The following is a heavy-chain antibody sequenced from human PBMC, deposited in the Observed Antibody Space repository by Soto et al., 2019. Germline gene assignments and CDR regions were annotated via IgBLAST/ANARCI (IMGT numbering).Heavy chain of an antibody. J-gene: IGHJ5*02. Sequence: QVQLVQSGAEVKKPGASVKVSCKASGYSFSDYDINWVRQATGQGPEWMGWMNPNRGNTGYAQKFQGRVTMTRNTSKNTAYMELSSLGSEDTAVYYCARDNRYNWNDEGWFDPWGQGTLVTVSS. CDR2: MNPNRGNT. V-gene: IGHV1-8*01. CDR3: ARDNRYNWNDEGWFDP. D-gene: IGHD1-20*01. CDR1: GYSFSDYD.